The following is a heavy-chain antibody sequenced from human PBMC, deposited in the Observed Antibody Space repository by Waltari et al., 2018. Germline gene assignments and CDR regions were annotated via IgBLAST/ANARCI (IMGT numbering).Heavy chain of an antibody. CDR3: VRDGGVAGIRTFDF. CDR2: IHSDESGA. CDR1: GLTFANYW. V-gene: IGHV3-74*01. J-gene: IGHJ4*02. Sequence: EAQLVESGGGLVQPGGSLRLSCDASGLTFANYWMHWVRQAPGKGLEWVSCIHSDESGAHFAGSVKGRFTIARDDAKNTLYLQMNSLRFEDTALYYCVRDGGVAGIRTFDFWGQGTLVTVSS. D-gene: IGHD6-19*01.